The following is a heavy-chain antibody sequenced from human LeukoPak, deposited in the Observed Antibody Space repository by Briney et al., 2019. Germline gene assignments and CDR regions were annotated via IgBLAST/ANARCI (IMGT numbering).Heavy chain of an antibody. V-gene: IGHV4-38-2*02. Sequence: SETLSLTCTVSGYSISSGYYWGWIRQPPGKGLEWIGSIYHSGSTYYNPSLKSRVTSSVDTSKNQFSLKLSSVTAADTAVYYCARDYDFWSGFPKFDYWGQGTLVTVSS. CDR1: GYSISSGYY. J-gene: IGHJ4*02. D-gene: IGHD3-3*01. CDR3: ARDYDFWSGFPKFDY. CDR2: IYHSGST.